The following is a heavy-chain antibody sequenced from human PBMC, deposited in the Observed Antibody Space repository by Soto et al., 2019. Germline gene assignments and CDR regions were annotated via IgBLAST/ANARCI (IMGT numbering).Heavy chain of an antibody. CDR2: IYYSGST. CDR1: GGSISSYY. CDR3: ARETMVRGVTVDAFDI. J-gene: IGHJ3*02. Sequence: QVQLQESGPGLVKPSETLSLTYTVSGGSISSYYWSWIRQPPGKGLEWIGYIYYSGSTNYNPSLKSRVTISVDTSKNQFSLKLSSVTAADTAVYYCARETMVRGVTVDAFDIWGQGTMVTVSS. D-gene: IGHD3-10*01. V-gene: IGHV4-59*01.